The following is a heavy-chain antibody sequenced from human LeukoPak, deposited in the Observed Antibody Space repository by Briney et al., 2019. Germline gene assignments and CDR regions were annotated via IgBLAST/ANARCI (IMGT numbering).Heavy chain of an antibody. CDR1: GGSISSYY. CDR2: IYYSGST. J-gene: IGHJ4*02. Sequence: SETLSLTCTVSGGSISSYYWSRIRQPPGKGLEWIGYIYYSGSTNYNPSLKSRVTISVDTSKNQFSLKLSSVTAADTAVYYCARVGQRLRGGGDYWGQGTLVTVSS. D-gene: IGHD4-17*01. CDR3: ARVGQRLRGGGDY. V-gene: IGHV4-59*01.